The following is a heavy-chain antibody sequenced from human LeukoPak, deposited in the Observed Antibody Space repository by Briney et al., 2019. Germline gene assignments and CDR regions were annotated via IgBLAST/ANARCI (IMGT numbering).Heavy chain of an antibody. J-gene: IGHJ4*02. Sequence: GGSLRLSCAASGFTFSSYAMSWVRQAPGKGLEWVSAISGSGGSTYYADSVKGRFTISRDNSKNTLYLQMNSLRAEDTAVYYCARPNPLGYCSSTSCYEYYFDYWGQGTLVTVSS. CDR1: GFTFSSYA. CDR2: ISGSGGST. D-gene: IGHD2-2*01. CDR3: ARPNPLGYCSSTSCYEYYFDY. V-gene: IGHV3-23*01.